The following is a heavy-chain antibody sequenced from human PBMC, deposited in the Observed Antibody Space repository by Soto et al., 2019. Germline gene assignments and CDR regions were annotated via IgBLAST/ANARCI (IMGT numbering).Heavy chain of an antibody. J-gene: IGHJ4*02. D-gene: IGHD5-18*01. V-gene: IGHV2-5*02. CDR1: GFSLSTSGVG. Sequence: QITLKESGPSLVKPTQSLTLTCTFSGFSLSTSGVGVGWIRQPPGKALEWLALIFWDDDNRYSPSLKSRLTVTKDTSKHPVVLTMTNMYPVDTATYYCAHSGYSCGKGFDYWGQGTLVNVSS. CDR3: AHSGYSCGKGFDY. CDR2: IFWDDDN.